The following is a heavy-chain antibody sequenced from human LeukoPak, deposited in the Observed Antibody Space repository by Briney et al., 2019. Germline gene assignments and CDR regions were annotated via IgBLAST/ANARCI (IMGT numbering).Heavy chain of an antibody. V-gene: IGHV4-31*03. CDR1: GGSISSGDYY. J-gene: IGHJ2*01. CDR3: ARDGGHDSLTGYSLANDWYFDL. D-gene: IGHD3-9*01. Sequence: SETLSLTCTVSGGSISSGDYYWSWIRQHPGKGLEWIGYIYYSGSTYYNPSLKSRVAISVDTSKNQFSLKLSSVTAADTAVYYCARDGGHDSLTGYSLANDWYFDLWGRGTLVTVSS. CDR2: IYYSGST.